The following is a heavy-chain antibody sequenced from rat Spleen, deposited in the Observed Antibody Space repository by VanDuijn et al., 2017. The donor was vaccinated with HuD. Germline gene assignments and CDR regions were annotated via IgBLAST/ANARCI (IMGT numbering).Heavy chain of an antibody. V-gene: IGHV2-32*01. J-gene: IGHJ2*01. CDR1: GFTLTRYH. Sequence: QVQLKESGPGLVQPSQTLSLTCTVSGFTLTRYHVHWVRQPPGKGLEWMGVVWSDGDTSYNSSLTSRLSISRDTSKSQVFLSMSSLQTEDTATYYCARGDYSSPRGGYWGQGVTVTVSS. D-gene: IGHD1-2*01. CDR3: ARGDYSSPRGGY. CDR2: VWSDGDT.